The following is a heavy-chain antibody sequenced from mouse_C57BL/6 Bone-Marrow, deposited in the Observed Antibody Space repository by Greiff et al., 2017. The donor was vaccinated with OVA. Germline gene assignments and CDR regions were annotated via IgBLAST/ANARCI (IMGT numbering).Heavy chain of an antibody. D-gene: IGHD1-1*01. Sequence: VKLQESGAELMKPGASVKLSCKATGYTFTGYWIEWVKQRPGHGLEWIGEILPGSGSTNYNEKFKGKATFTADTSSNTAYMQLSSLTTEDSAVYYCAEGGGYSDGSSSAYWGQGTLVTVSA. CDR3: AEGGGYSDGSSSAY. CDR2: ILPGSGST. V-gene: IGHV1-9*01. J-gene: IGHJ3*01. CDR1: GYTFTGYW.